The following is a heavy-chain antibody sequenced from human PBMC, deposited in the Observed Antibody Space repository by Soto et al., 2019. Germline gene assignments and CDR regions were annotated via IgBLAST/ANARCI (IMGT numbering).Heavy chain of an antibody. Sequence: SETLSLTCAVYGGSFSGYYWSWIRQPPGKGLEWIGEINHSGSTNYNPSLKSRVTISVDTSKNQFSLKLSSVTAADTAVYYCARTHSAGYPEHFLQYSGRGTLDTVSS. CDR1: GGSFSGYY. CDR2: INHSGST. V-gene: IGHV4-34*01. D-gene: IGHD3-16*02. CDR3: ARTHSAGYPEHFLQY. J-gene: IGHJ1*01.